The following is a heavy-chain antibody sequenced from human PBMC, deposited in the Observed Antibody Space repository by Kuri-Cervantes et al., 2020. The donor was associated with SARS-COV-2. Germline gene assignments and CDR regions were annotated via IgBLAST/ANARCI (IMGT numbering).Heavy chain of an antibody. CDR2: INHGGGT. V-gene: IGHV4-34*01. CDR3: ARGVRFLDPKYYYFYYYMDV. Sequence: GSLSLTCAVYGGSFSGYYWSWIRQPPGKGLEWIGEINHGGGTNYNPSLMSRVTISVDTSKNQFSLKLRSVTAADTAVYYCARGVRFLDPKYYYFYYYMDVWGKGTTVTVSS. J-gene: IGHJ6*03. CDR1: GGSFSGYY. D-gene: IGHD3-3*01.